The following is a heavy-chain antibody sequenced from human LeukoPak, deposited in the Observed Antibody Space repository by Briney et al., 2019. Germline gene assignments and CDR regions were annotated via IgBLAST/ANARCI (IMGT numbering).Heavy chain of an antibody. CDR1: GFTFSSYA. CDR2: ISSSSSYI. J-gene: IGHJ4*02. D-gene: IGHD1-26*01. CDR3: ARDCELKCDY. Sequence: GGSLRLSCAASGFTFSSYAMHWVRQAPGKGLEWVSSISSSSSYIYYADSVKGRFTISRDNAKNSLYLQMNSLRAEDTAVYYCARDCELKCDYWGQGTLVTVSS. V-gene: IGHV3-21*01.